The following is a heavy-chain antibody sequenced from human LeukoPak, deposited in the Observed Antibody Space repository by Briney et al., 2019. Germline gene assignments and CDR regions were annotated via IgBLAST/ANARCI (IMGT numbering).Heavy chain of an antibody. CDR1: GFTFNNYA. CDR3: ARWGSCSSASCQAGAFDV. Sequence: GGSLRLSCVVSGFTFNNYAMSWVRQAPGKGLEWVSALSGRGANTYYADSVRGRSTISRDNSRNTLYLQMDNLRAEDTAVYYCARWGSCSSASCQAGAFDVWGQGTLVTVSS. V-gene: IGHV3-23*01. D-gene: IGHD2-2*01. J-gene: IGHJ3*01. CDR2: LSGRGANT.